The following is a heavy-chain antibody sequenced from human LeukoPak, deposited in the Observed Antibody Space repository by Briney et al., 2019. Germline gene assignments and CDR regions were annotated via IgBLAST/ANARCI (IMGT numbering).Heavy chain of an antibody. J-gene: IGHJ4*02. Sequence: GASVKVSCKASGYTFTDYYIHWVRQAPGQGLEWMGWINPNSGGTNSAQKFQGRVTMTKDTSIRTAYMELNRLRSDDTAVYFCARAIAVVDYWGQGTLVTVSS. V-gene: IGHV1-2*02. CDR1: GYTFTDYY. CDR2: INPNSGGT. D-gene: IGHD6-19*01. CDR3: ARAIAVVDY.